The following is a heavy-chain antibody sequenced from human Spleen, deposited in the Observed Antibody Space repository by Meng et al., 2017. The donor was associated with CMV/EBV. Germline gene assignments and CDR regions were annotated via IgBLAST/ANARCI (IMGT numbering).Heavy chain of an antibody. CDR1: GYTFTSYY. Sequence: SVKVSCKASGYTFTSYYMHWVRQAPGQGLEWMGGIIRFFDTPNYAQKFQGRVSITTDESTSTVYMDLSSLKSEDTAVYYCANLAVVGPKEFMDFDYWGQGTLVTVSS. CDR2: IIRFFDTP. CDR3: ANLAVVGPKEFMDFDY. J-gene: IGHJ4*02. D-gene: IGHD6-19*01. V-gene: IGHV1-69*05.